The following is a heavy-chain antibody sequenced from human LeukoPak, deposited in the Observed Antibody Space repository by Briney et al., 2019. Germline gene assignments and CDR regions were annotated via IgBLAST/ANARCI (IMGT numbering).Heavy chain of an antibody. CDR3: ARFGRTAAAVDY. V-gene: IGHV4-34*01. Sequence: SETLSLTCAVYGGSFSGYYWSWIRQHPEKGLGWIGEINHSGSTNYNPSLKSRVTISVDTSKNQFSLKLSSVTAADTAVYYCARFGRTAAAVDYWGQGTLVTVSS. CDR2: INHSGST. CDR1: GGSFSGYY. D-gene: IGHD6-13*01. J-gene: IGHJ4*02.